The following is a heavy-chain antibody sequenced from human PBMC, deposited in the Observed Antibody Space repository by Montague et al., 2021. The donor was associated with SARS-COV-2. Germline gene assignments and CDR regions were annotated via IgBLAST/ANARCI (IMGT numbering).Heavy chain of an antibody. CDR2: ISYDGSNK. Sequence: SLRLSCAASGFTFSSYAMHWVRQAPGKGLEWVSVISYDGSNKYYADSVKGRFTTSRDNSKNTLYLQMNSLRAEDTAVYYCARELTYYGMDVWGQGTTVTVSS. CDR3: ARELTYYGMDV. CDR1: GFTFSSYA. J-gene: IGHJ6*02. D-gene: IGHD2-21*02. V-gene: IGHV3-30-3*01.